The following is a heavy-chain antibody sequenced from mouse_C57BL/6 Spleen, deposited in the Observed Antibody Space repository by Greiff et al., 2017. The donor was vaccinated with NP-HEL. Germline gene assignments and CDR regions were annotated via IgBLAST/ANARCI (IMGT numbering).Heavy chain of an antibody. V-gene: IGHV1-64*01. Sequence: VQLQQPGAELVKPGASVKLSCKASGYTFTSYWMHWVKQRTGQGLEWIGMIHPNSGSTNYNEKFKSKATLTVDKSSSTAYMQLSSLTSEDSAVYYCASPYYGSFWFAYWGQGTLVTVSA. J-gene: IGHJ3*01. CDR2: IHPNSGST. CDR3: ASPYYGSFWFAY. CDR1: GYTFTSYW. D-gene: IGHD1-1*01.